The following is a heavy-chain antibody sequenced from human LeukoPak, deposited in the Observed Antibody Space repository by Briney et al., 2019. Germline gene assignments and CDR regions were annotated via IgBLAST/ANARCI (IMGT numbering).Heavy chain of an antibody. CDR2: ISAYNGNT. D-gene: IGHD3-10*01. V-gene: IGHV1-18*01. J-gene: IGHJ4*02. Sequence: GASVKLSCKASGYTFTTYGITWVRQAPGQGLEWMGWISAYNGNTNYAQKLQGRVTMTTDTSTSTAYMELKSLRSDDTAVYYCARGHWEGSGSYYHDQDSWGQGTLVTVSS. CDR1: GYTFTTYG. CDR3: ARGHWEGSGSYYHDQDS.